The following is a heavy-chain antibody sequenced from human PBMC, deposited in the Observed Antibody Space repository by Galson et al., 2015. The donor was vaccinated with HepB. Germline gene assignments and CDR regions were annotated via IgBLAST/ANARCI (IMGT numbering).Heavy chain of an antibody. CDR1: GYTFSTYS. Sequence: SVKVSCKASGYTFSTYSITWVRQAPGQGLEWMGLISPYNGDTDYARKFQGRVTMTTDTFTSTAYMEVRSLRSDDTAVYYCARGALVAVVRGTLNNWFAPWGQGTLVTVSS. CDR3: ARGALVAVVRGTLNNWFAP. CDR2: ISPYNGDT. J-gene: IGHJ5*02. V-gene: IGHV1-18*01. D-gene: IGHD2-15*01.